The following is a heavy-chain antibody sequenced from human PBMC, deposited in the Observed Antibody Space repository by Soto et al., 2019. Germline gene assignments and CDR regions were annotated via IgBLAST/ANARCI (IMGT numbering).Heavy chain of an antibody. Sequence: EVQLLESGGGLVQRGGYLRLSCAASGFTFNNYAMTWVRQAQGKGREWVSAISGGGDTTSYADSVKGRFTVYRDGSKNTLYLQMSSLRAEDTALYYCAKGRGGSGSRTPRVDFWGQGTLVTVSS. CDR2: ISGGGDTT. CDR3: AKGRGGSGSRTPRVDF. J-gene: IGHJ4*02. CDR1: GFTFNNYA. D-gene: IGHD3-10*01. V-gene: IGHV3-23*01.